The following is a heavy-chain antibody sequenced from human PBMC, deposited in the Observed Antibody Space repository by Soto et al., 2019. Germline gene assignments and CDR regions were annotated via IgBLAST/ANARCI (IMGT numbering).Heavy chain of an antibody. J-gene: IGHJ4*02. D-gene: IGHD2-8*01. Sequence: EVQLVESGGGLVQPGGSLRLSCAASGFTFSSYWMSWVRQAPGKGLEWVANIKQDGSEKYYVDSVKGRFTISRDNAKNSLYLQMNSLRADDTAVYYCARFTYCTNGVCYTRPFDYWGQGTLVTVSS. V-gene: IGHV3-7*03. CDR3: ARFTYCTNGVCYTRPFDY. CDR2: IKQDGSEK. CDR1: GFTFSSYW.